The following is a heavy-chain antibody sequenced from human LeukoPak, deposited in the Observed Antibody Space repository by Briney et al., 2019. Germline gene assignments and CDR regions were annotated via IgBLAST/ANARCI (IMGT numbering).Heavy chain of an antibody. Sequence: PGGALRLSCAASGFTFSDYDMYWVRQSPGRGGEWVSAIGTAGDTYYPGCVKGRFTISRENAKTSFYLQMNSLRVGDTAVYYCVRGPYCSGGSCNGHFDYWGQGTLVTASS. V-gene: IGHV3-13*01. CDR2: IGTAGDT. CDR3: VRGPYCSGGSCNGHFDY. CDR1: GFTFSDYD. J-gene: IGHJ4*02. D-gene: IGHD2-15*01.